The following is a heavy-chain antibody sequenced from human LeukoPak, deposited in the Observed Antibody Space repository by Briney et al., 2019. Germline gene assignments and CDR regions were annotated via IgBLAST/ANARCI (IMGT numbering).Heavy chain of an antibody. J-gene: IGHJ4*02. Sequence: GASVKVSCKASGYTFTDYYMHWVRQAPGQGLEWMGWINPNSGGTNYAQKFQGRVTMTRDTSISTAYMELSRLRSDNTAVYYCAREAPYGGLDYWGQGTLVTVSS. D-gene: IGHD4/OR15-4a*01. V-gene: IGHV1-2*02. CDR2: INPNSGGT. CDR1: GYTFTDYY. CDR3: AREAPYGGLDY.